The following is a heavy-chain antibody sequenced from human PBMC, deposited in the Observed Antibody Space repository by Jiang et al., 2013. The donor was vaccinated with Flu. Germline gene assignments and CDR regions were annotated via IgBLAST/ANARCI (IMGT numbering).Heavy chain of an antibody. D-gene: IGHD3-10*01. CDR2: TYYRTKWYD. V-gene: IGHV6-1*01. CDR1: GDSVSRNNAA. J-gene: IGHJ6*02. Sequence: QTLSLTCDISGDSVSRNNAAWNWIRQSPSRGLEWLGRTYYRTKWYDDYAVSVKGRLTINPDTSRNQFSLHLNSVTPEDTAVYYCTRGGLGSSVFIFDVWGQGTTVTVSS. CDR3: TRGGLGSSVFIFDV.